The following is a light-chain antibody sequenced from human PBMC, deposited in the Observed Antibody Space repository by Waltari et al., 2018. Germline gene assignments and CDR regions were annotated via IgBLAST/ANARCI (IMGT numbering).Light chain of an antibody. V-gene: IGKV3-15*01. CDR1: QSVSSN. CDR2: GAS. J-gene: IGKJ4*01. Sequence: EIVMTQSPATLSVSPGERVTLSCRASQSVSSNLAWYQQKPGQAPRLLLYGASTRATGTAAGLGCRGSGTEFPLTINSLQSEDLAVYYCQQYNEWPPLTFGGGNKVEIK. CDR3: QQYNEWPPLT.